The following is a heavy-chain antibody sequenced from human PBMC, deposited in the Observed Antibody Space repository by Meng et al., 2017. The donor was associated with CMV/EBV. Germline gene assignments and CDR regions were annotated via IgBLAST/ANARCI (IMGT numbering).Heavy chain of an antibody. CDR3: SHRQGGSFLT. CDR2: INWNEDK. D-gene: IGHD1-26*01. Sequence: SGPTLAYPTHTLTLTCTFSGFSRRSRGVAVGWIRQSPGKAMEWHALINWNEDKRYSPSLKSRLTITKDISKNQVVLTRTNMDPVDTATYYCSHRQGGSFLTWGQGTLVTVSS. V-gene: IGHV2-5*01. CDR1: GFSRRSRGVA. J-gene: IGHJ5*02.